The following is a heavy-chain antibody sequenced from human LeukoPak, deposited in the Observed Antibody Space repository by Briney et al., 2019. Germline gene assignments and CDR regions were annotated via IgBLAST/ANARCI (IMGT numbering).Heavy chain of an antibody. CDR2: INGDGTST. CDR1: GFTFRTYR. Sequence: GGSLRLSCAASGFTFRTYRMHWVRQAPGKGLVWVSRINGDGTSTSYADSVKGRFIISRDNAKNTLYLQMNSLRDDDTAVYYCARDRGYSDGWYSYFDLWGRGTLVTVSS. V-gene: IGHV3-74*01. J-gene: IGHJ2*01. CDR3: ARDRGYSDGWYSYFDL. D-gene: IGHD6-19*01.